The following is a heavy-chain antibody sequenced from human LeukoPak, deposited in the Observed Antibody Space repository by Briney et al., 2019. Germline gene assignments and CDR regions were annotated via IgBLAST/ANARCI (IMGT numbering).Heavy chain of an antibody. Sequence: GGSLRLSCSASGFTFSSYAMHWVRQAPGKGLEWVANIKQDGSEKYYVDSVKGRFTISRDNAKNSLYLQMNSLRAEDTAVYYCARVKLGNYFDYWGQGTLVTVSS. J-gene: IGHJ4*02. CDR2: IKQDGSEK. V-gene: IGHV3-7*01. CDR3: ARVKLGNYFDY. D-gene: IGHD7-27*01. CDR1: GFTFSSYA.